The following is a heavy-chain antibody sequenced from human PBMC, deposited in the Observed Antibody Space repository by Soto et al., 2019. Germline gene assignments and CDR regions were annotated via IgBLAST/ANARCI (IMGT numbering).Heavy chain of an antibody. CDR2: IDWADDK. Sequence: SGPTLVNPTETPTLTCTFSGFSLNTGGICXSWIRQPPGKALEWLGLIDWADDKDYRTSLKTRLTISKDSSKNQVVLTMTNMDPVDTATYYCARSLSVAASSGFDFWGQGSLVTVSS. D-gene: IGHD2-15*01. CDR3: ARSLSVAASSGFDF. CDR1: GFSLNTGGIC. J-gene: IGHJ4*02. V-gene: IGHV2-70*13.